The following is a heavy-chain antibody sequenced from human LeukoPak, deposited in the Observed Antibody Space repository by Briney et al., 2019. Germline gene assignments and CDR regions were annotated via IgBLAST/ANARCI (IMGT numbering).Heavy chain of an antibody. Sequence: GGSLRLSCAASGFSLSSYAMSWVRQAPGKGLEWVSSISGSGDDTYTADSMKGRFTISRDNSKKTLFLQMTSLRDGDTAVYYCARSLRHCTSTSCSLYYYMDVWGKGTTVTVSS. CDR3: ARSLRHCTSTSCSLYYYMDV. V-gene: IGHV3-23*01. J-gene: IGHJ6*03. D-gene: IGHD2-2*01. CDR1: GFSLSSYA. CDR2: ISGSGDDT.